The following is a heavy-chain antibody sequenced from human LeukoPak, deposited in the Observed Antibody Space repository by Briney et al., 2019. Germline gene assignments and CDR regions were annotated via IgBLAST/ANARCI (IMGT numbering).Heavy chain of an antibody. CDR1: GFAFSSYS. Sequence: GGSLRLSCAAAGFAFSSYSMNWVRQAPGKGLEWVSYISSSSSTIYYADSVKGRFTISRDNAKNSLYLQMNSLRAEDTAVYYCASIRRPGDYYYYMDVWSKGTTVTVSS. J-gene: IGHJ6*03. V-gene: IGHV3-48*01. D-gene: IGHD4-17*01. CDR2: ISSSSSTI. CDR3: ASIRRPGDYYYYMDV.